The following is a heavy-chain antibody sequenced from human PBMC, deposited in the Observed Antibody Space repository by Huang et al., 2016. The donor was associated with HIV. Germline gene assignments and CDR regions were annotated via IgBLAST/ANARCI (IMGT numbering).Heavy chain of an antibody. CDR3: ARDWGWLRLDLTFDY. D-gene: IGHD5-12*01. Sequence: QVQLVESGGGVVQPGRSLRLSCAASGFPFSSFAMPWVRQAPGKGLEWVAVISYDGSNKYYADAVKGRFTISRDNSKNTLYLQMNSLRAEDTAVYYCARDWGWLRLDLTFDYWGQGALVTVSS. V-gene: IGHV3-30-3*01. CDR2: ISYDGSNK. J-gene: IGHJ4*02. CDR1: GFPFSSFA.